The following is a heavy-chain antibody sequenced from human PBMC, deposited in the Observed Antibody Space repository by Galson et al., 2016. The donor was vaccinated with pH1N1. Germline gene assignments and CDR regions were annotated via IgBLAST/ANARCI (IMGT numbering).Heavy chain of an antibody. D-gene: IGHD3-22*01. CDR2: IKQDGSEK. Sequence: SLRLSCAASGFTFSSYWMSWVRQAPGKGLEWVANIKQDGSEKYYVDSLKGRFTISRDNAKNSLYLQMNSLRAEDTAVYYCARGFRDSSGYYFSDYWGQEPWSPSPQ. V-gene: IGHV3-7*01. CDR3: ARGFRDSSGYYFSDY. CDR1: GFTFSSYW. J-gene: IGHJ4*01.